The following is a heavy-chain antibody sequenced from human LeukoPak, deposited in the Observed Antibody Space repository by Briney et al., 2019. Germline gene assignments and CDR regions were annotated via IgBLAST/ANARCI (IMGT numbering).Heavy chain of an antibody. Sequence: PSETLSLTCTVSGSSISSYYWSWIRQPAGKGLEWIGRIYTSGSTSYNPSLKSRVTMSVDTSKNQFSLKLSSVTAADTAVYYCASARTTAFMDVWGKGTTVTVSS. CDR3: ASARTTAFMDV. D-gene: IGHD2-2*01. J-gene: IGHJ6*04. CDR2: IYTSGST. V-gene: IGHV4-4*07. CDR1: GSSISSYY.